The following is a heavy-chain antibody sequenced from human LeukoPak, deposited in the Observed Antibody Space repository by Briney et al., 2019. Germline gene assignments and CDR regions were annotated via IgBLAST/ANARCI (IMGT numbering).Heavy chain of an antibody. CDR2: IEASGGAT. D-gene: IGHD6-19*01. J-gene: IGHJ5*02. V-gene: IGHV3-23*01. CDR1: GFTFSDYV. Sequence: GGALRLSWAASGFTFSDYVMYWVRQAPGKGLEWVSSIEASGGATYYADSVKGRFTISRDNSKYTFYLQMNSLRAEDTAVYYCAKGSGSGWYGWFAPWGQGSLVTVSS. CDR3: AKGSGSGWYGWFAP.